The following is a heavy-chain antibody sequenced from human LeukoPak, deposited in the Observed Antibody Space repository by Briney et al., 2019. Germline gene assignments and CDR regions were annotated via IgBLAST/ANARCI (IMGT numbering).Heavy chain of an antibody. CDR3: ARHLSRVVVPAATNWFDP. D-gene: IGHD2-2*01. Sequence: SETLSLTCTVSGYSISSDYSWGWIRQPPGKGLEWIGSIYHSGSTYYNPSLKSRVTISVDTSKNQFSLKLSSVTAADTAVYYCARHLSRVVVPAATNWFDPWGQGTLVTVSS. CDR2: IYHSGST. CDR1: GYSISSDYS. J-gene: IGHJ5*02. V-gene: IGHV4-38-2*02.